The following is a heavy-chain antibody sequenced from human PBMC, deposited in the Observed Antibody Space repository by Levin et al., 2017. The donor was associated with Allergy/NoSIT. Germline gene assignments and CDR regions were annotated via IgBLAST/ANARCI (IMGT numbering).Heavy chain of an antibody. V-gene: IGHV1-18*04. CDR2: ISGYNGDT. Sequence: GESLKISCKASGYTFASYGMTWVRKAPGRGLEWLGWISGYNGDTKYAQKLHDRVTMTTDTSTSTDYMELRSLRSDDTAVYYCARTYGSLSYQHFWGQGTLVTVSS. CDR1: GYTFASYG. CDR3: ARTYGSLSYQHF. D-gene: IGHD3-10*01. J-gene: IGHJ4*02.